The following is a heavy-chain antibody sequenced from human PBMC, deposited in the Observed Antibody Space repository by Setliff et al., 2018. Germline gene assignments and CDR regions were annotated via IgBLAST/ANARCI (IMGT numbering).Heavy chain of an antibody. CDR3: ATLTGDRGVDY. J-gene: IGHJ4*02. CDR2: IYYSGSP. CDR1: GGSISSHY. V-gene: IGHV4-59*08. D-gene: IGHD7-27*01. Sequence: SETLSLTCTVSGGSISSHYWSWVRQPPGKGLEWIGYIYYSGSPNYNPSLKSRVTISLDTSKNQFSLNLNSVTAADTAVYYCATLTGDRGVDYWGQGRLVTVSS.